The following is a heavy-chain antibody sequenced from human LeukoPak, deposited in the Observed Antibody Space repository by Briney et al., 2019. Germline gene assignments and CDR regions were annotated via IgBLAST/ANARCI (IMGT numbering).Heavy chain of an antibody. Sequence: PGGSLRLSCVVSGFTFSTSWATWVRQAPGKGLEWVANIDKHGSGKYYVDSVKGRFVISRDSASNSVFLQMDSLRAEDTSVYYCTRDAGWAYYDLWGQGTPVTVSS. CDR2: IDKHGSGK. J-gene: IGHJ4*02. CDR3: TRDAGWAYYDL. V-gene: IGHV3-7*01. D-gene: IGHD1-26*01. CDR1: GFTFSTSW.